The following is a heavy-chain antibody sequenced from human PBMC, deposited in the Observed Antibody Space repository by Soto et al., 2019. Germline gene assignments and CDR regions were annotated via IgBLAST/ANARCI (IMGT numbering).Heavy chain of an antibody. J-gene: IGHJ4*02. CDR2: IYPGDSDT. CDR3: ARQVDCSGGSCYPDY. Sequence: GESLKISCKGSGYSFTNYWIGWVRQMPGKGLEWMGIIYPGDSDTRYSPSFQGQVAISADKSISTAYLQWSSLKASDTAMYYCARQVDCSGGSCYPDYWGQGTLVTVSS. V-gene: IGHV5-51*01. CDR1: GYSFTNYW. D-gene: IGHD2-15*01.